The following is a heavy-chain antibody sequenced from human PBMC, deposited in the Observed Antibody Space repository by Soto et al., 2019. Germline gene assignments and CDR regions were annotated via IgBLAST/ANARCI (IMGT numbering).Heavy chain of an antibody. J-gene: IGHJ2*01. CDR1: GFTFNGYG. V-gene: IGHV3-30*18. CDR2: ISYNGRTE. D-gene: IGHD3-22*01. Sequence: QVQLVESGGGVVQPGRSLRLSCAASGFTFNGYGMHWVRQAPGKGLEWVAVISYNGRTEYYADSVKGRFTISRDNSKNALYLQMDRLRAEDTAVYYCAKPLQTSGYYYDIWFFDLWGRGSLVSVSS. CDR3: AKPLQTSGYYYDIWFFDL.